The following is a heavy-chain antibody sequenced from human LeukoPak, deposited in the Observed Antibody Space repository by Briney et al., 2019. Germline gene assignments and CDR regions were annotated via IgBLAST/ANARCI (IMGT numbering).Heavy chain of an antibody. D-gene: IGHD1-1*01. CDR2: MPYDEING. CDR3: AKERKLLPFDY. CDR1: GFTFSSYG. V-gene: IGHV3-30*02. J-gene: IGHJ4*02. Sequence: GGSLRLSCAASGFTFSSYGMHWVRQAPGKGLEWVAFMPYDEINGFYADSVKGRFTVSRDNSKSTLYLQMNSLRVEDTAVYYCAKERKLLPFDYWGQGTLVTVSS.